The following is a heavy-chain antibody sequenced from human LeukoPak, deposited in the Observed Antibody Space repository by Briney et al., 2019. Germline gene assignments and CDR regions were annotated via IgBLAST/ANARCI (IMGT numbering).Heavy chain of an antibody. D-gene: IGHD5-18*01. V-gene: IGHV3-74*01. Sequence: GGSLRLSCAAFGFTFSSYWMHWVRQAPGKGLVWVSRINSDGSSTSYADSVKGRFTISRDNAKNTLYLQMNSLRAEDTAVYYCARGEVGYSYGYYYYYYMDVWGKGTTVTVSS. CDR2: INSDGSST. CDR3: ARGEVGYSYGYYYYYYMDV. J-gene: IGHJ6*03. CDR1: GFTFSSYW.